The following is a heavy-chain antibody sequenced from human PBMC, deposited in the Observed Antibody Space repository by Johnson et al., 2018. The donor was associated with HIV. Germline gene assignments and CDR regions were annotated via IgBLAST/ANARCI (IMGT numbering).Heavy chain of an antibody. D-gene: IGHD6-6*01. Sequence: EVQLVESGGGLVQRGGSLRLSCAASGFTFSSYAMSWVRQAPGKGLVWVSSISASGGSTYYADSVKGRFAISRDNSNNTLYLQMNSLRAEDTAVYYCAKGQIISSRLGAFDIWGQGTMVTVSS. V-gene: IGHV3-23*04. J-gene: IGHJ3*02. CDR3: AKGQIISSRLGAFDI. CDR2: ISASGGST. CDR1: GFTFSSYA.